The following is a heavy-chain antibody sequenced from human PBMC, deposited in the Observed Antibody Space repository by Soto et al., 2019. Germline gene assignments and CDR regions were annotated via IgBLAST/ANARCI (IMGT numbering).Heavy chain of an antibody. J-gene: IGHJ6*03. CDR3: AKAGYVCTGGSCYSGGYYYYMDV. Sequence: QVQLVESGGGVVQPGRSLRLSCAASGFTFSSYGMHWVRQAPGKGLEWVAVISYDGSNKYYADSVKGRFTISRDNSTNTLYLQMNSLRAEDTAVYYCAKAGYVCTGGSCYSGGYYYYMDVWGKGTTVTVSS. V-gene: IGHV3-30*18. D-gene: IGHD2-15*01. CDR2: ISYDGSNK. CDR1: GFTFSSYG.